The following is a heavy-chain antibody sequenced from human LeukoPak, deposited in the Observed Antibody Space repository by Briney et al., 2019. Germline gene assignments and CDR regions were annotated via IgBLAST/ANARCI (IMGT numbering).Heavy chain of an antibody. CDR3: ARDAFYYDSSGSLAY. CDR1: GTSINNYY. Sequence: PSETLSLTCTVSGTSINNYYWSWIRQPAGKELEWIGRIYTSGSTNYNPSLKSRVTMSVDTSRNRFSLRLSSVTAADTAVYYCARDAFYYDSSGSLAYWGQGTLVTVSS. D-gene: IGHD3-22*01. CDR2: IYTSGST. V-gene: IGHV4-4*07. J-gene: IGHJ4*02.